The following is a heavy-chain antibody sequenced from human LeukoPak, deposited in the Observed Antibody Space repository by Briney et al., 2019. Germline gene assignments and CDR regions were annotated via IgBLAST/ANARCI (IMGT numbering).Heavy chain of an antibody. CDR3: ARARGAYYGSGSYYPSSSYFDY. V-gene: IGHV4-34*01. CDR2: INHSGST. D-gene: IGHD3-10*01. CDR1: GGSFSGYY. J-gene: IGHJ4*02. Sequence: SETLSLTCAVYGGSFSGYYWSWIRQPPGKGLEWIGEINHSGSTNYNPSLKSRVTISVDTSKNQFSLKMSSVTAADTAVYYCARARGAYYGSGSYYPSSSYFDYWGQGTLVTVSS.